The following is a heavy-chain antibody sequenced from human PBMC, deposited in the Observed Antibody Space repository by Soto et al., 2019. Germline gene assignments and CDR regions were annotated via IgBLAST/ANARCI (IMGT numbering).Heavy chain of an antibody. CDR2: IYYSGST. V-gene: IGHV4-31*03. CDR1: GGSISSGGYY. CDR3: ARDPGGGVAFDP. Sequence: QVQLQESGPGLVKPSQTLSLTCTVSGGSISSGGYYWSWIRQHPGKGLEWIGYIYYSGSTYYNPSLKRRVTISVDTSKNQCALKLSSVTAADTAVYSCARDPGGGVAFDPWGQGTLVTVSS. D-gene: IGHD1-26*01. J-gene: IGHJ5*02.